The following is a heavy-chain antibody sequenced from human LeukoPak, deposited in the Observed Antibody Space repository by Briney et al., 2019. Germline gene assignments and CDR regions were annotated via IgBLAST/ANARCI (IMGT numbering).Heavy chain of an antibody. CDR1: GGSVSRSNW. J-gene: IGHJ4*02. D-gene: IGHD3-22*01. V-gene: IGHV4-4*02. CDR3: ARARSTYYYDSSGYVLDY. Sequence: SGTLSLTCAVSGGSVSRSNWWNWVRQPPGKGLEWIGEIHHSGSTNYNPSLKSRVTISVDTSKNQFSLKLSSVTAADTAVYYCARARSTYYYDSSGYVLDYWGQGTLVTVSS. CDR2: IHHSGST.